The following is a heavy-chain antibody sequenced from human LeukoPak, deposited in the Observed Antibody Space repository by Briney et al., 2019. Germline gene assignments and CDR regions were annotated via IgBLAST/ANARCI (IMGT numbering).Heavy chain of an antibody. CDR2: ISYDGSNK. V-gene: IGHV3-30-3*01. D-gene: IGHD1-26*01. Sequence: GGSLRLSCAASGFTFSSYAMHWVRQAPGKGLEWVAVISYDGSNKYYADSVKGRFTISRDNSKNTLYLQMNSLRAEDTAVYCCARDYRGAQGTDYWGQGTLVTVSS. CDR3: ARDYRGAQGTDY. CDR1: GFTFSSYA. J-gene: IGHJ4*02.